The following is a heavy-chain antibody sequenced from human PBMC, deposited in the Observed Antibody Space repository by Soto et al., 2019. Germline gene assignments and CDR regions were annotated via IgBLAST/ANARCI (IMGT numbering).Heavy chain of an antibody. Sequence: QVQLQQWGAGLLKPSETLSLTCAVYGGSFSGYYWSWIRQPPGKGLEWIGEINHSGSTNYNPSLKSRVTISVDTSKNQFSLKLSSVTAADTAVYYCARGLRTNGVCHFDYWGQGTLVTVSS. D-gene: IGHD2-8*01. V-gene: IGHV4-34*01. CDR2: INHSGST. CDR3: ARGLRTNGVCHFDY. CDR1: GGSFSGYY. J-gene: IGHJ4*02.